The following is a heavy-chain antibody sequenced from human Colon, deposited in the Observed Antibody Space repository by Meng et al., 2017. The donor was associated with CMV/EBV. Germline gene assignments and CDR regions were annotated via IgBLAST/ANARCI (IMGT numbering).Heavy chain of an antibody. V-gene: IGHV3-74*01. CDR3: ATQRWAIGPAGTS. D-gene: IGHD6-13*01. J-gene: IGHJ4*02. CDR1: GDSISSGDYY. Sequence: ETLSLTCPVSGDSISSGDYYWSWVRQAPGKGLEWVSRINTDGRTTDYADSVKGRFTISRDDGRSTLYLQMNSLRAEDTAVYYCATQRWAIGPAGTSWGQGTLVTVSS. CDR2: INTDGRTT.